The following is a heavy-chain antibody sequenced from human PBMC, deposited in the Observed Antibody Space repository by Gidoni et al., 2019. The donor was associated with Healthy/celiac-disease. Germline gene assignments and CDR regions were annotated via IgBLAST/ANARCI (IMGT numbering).Heavy chain of an antibody. CDR1: GGSISSSSYY. CDR2: IYYSGST. V-gene: IGHV4-39*01. CDR3: ARQPSTVTTGGMDV. J-gene: IGHJ6*02. Sequence: QLQLQESCPGLVKPLETLSLTCTVSGGSISSSSYYWGWIRQPPGKGLEWIGSIYYSGSTYYNPSLKSRVTISVDTSKNQFSLKLSSVTAADTAVYYCARQPSTVTTGGMDVWGQGTTVTVSS. D-gene: IGHD4-17*01.